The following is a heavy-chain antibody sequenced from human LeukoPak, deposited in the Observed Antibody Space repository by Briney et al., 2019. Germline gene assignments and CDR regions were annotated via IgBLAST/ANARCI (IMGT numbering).Heavy chain of an antibody. D-gene: IGHD6-19*01. CDR3: AGRIAVAGFFDY. Sequence: GGSLRLSCAASGFTFSDYYMSWIRQAPGKGLEWVSYISSSGSTIYYADSVKGRFTISRDKAKNSLYLQMNSLRAEDTAVYYCAGRIAVAGFFDYWGQGTLVTVSS. CDR1: GFTFSDYY. CDR2: ISSSGSTI. J-gene: IGHJ4*02. V-gene: IGHV3-11*01.